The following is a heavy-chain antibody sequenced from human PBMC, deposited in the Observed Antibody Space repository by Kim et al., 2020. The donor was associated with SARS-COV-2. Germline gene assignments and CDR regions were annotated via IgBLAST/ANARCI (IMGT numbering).Heavy chain of an antibody. CDR3: ASGIAVAGTPVDYYYYYGIDV. CDR2: FNPEEAKT. D-gene: IGHD6-19*01. Sequence: ASVKVSCKVSGYTLTELSMHWVRQAPGKGLEWMGGFNPEEAKTIYAQKFQGRVTMTEDTSTDTAYMELSSLRSEDTAVYYCASGIAVAGTPVDYYYYYGIDVWGQGTTVTVSS. V-gene: IGHV1-24*01. J-gene: IGHJ6*02. CDR1: GYTLTELS.